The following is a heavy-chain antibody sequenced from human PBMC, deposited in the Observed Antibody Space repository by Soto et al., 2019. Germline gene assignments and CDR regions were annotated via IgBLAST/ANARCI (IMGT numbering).Heavy chain of an antibody. V-gene: IGHV1-8*01. J-gene: IGHJ3*01. CDR3: ARGIN. CDR2: MHPNSGNT. Sequence: QVQLVQSGAEVKRPGASVRVSCKASGYTFTSYDINWVRQATGQGLEWLGWMHPNSGNTGYAQKFQGRITLTRSTSTSTASMELTSLRSEDTAVYYCARGINWGQGTMVTVSS. CDR1: GYTFTSYD.